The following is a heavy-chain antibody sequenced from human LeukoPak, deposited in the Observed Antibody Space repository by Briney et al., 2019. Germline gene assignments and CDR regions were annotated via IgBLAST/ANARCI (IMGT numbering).Heavy chain of an antibody. J-gene: IGHJ4*02. CDR3: ARHTGGRPHYYGSGRFYRLEYFDY. Sequence: PSETLSLTCTVSGGSISSSSYSWGWIRPPPGKGLEWIGSIYYSGSTYYNPSLKSRVNISVDTSKNQFSLTLTSVTAADTAVYCCARHTGGRPHYYGSGRFYRLEYFDYWGQGNLVTVSS. CDR2: IYYSGST. V-gene: IGHV4-39*01. CDR1: GGSISSSSYS. D-gene: IGHD3-10*01.